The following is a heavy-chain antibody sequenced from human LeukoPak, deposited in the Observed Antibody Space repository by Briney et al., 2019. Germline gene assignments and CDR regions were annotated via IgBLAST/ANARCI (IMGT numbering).Heavy chain of an antibody. D-gene: IGHD6-13*01. CDR1: GFSISTYG. Sequence: GGSLRLSCAASGFSISTYGMDWVRQAPGKGLEWVSLISGSGRTTYYADSVKGRFTVSRDNSRNTLYLQMDSLRVEDTAIYYCAKEVGGSSWPIFQHWGQGTQVTVSS. CDR2: ISGSGRTT. V-gene: IGHV3-23*01. CDR3: AKEVGGSSWPIFQH. J-gene: IGHJ1*01.